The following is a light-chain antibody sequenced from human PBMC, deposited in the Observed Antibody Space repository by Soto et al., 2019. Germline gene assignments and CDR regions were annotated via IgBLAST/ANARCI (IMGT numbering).Light chain of an antibody. J-gene: IGKJ3*01. CDR1: QSISSY. V-gene: IGKV1-39*01. Sequence: DIQMTQSPSSLSASVGDRVTITCRASQSISSYLNWYQQKPGKAPKLLIYAASSFQSRVPSWFSRSGSGTYFTLTISSLQPEDFATYYCQQSYSTPLFTFGPGTKVDIK. CDR3: QQSYSTPLFT. CDR2: AAS.